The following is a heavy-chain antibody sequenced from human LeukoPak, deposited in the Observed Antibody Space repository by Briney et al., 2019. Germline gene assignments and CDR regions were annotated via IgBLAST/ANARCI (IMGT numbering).Heavy chain of an antibody. D-gene: IGHD6-13*01. CDR3: ARAVAAAAYLSDY. CDR2: ISTIGST. Sequence: PSETLSLTCTVSSGSISSSNYYWSRIRQPAGKGLEWIGRISTIGSTNYNPSLNSRVTISIDTSKNQFSLELSSVTAADTAVYYCARAVAAAAYLSDYWGQGTLVTVSS. V-gene: IGHV4-61*02. CDR1: SGSISSSNYY. J-gene: IGHJ4*02.